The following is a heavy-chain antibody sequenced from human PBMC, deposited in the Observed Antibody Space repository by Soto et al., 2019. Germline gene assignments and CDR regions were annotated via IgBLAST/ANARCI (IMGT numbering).Heavy chain of an antibody. CDR2: IYYSGST. J-gene: IGHJ4*02. CDR3: ARARPYYDDSSGYYFDY. D-gene: IGHD3-22*01. V-gene: IGHV4-31*03. Sequence: SETLSLTCTVSGGSIIRGGYYWSWIRQHPGKGLEWIGYIYYSGSTYYNPSLKSRVTISVDTSKNQFSLKLSSVTAADTAVYYCARARPYYDDSSGYYFDYWGQGTLVTVSS. CDR1: GGSIIRGGYY.